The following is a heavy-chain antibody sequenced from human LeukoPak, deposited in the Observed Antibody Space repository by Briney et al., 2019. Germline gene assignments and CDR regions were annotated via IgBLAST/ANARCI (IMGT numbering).Heavy chain of an antibody. Sequence: SETLSLTCTVSGGSVSSGSYYWSWIRQPPGKGLEWIGYIYYSGSTNYNPSLKSRVTISVDTSKNQFSLKLSSVTAADTAVYYCAREKVDTAMATIDYWGQGTLVTVSS. V-gene: IGHV4-61*01. CDR1: GGSVSSGSYY. CDR2: IYYSGST. J-gene: IGHJ4*02. CDR3: AREKVDTAMATIDY. D-gene: IGHD5-18*01.